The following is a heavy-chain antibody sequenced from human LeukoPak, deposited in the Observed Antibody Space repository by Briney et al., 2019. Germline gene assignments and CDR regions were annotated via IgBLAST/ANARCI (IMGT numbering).Heavy chain of an antibody. CDR3: ARHGGYSNYAGDYFTRIDV. CDR2: VYSGDSDT. V-gene: IGHV5-51*01. Sequence: GGPLQISCQGPGYRFSKFWIGWARPVPGKGLAWRGVVYSGDSDTRYNPSLPGPVTLSPDKSPRTASPRWSTLKPPDTATYYSARHGGYSNYAGDYFTRIDVWGQGSTRTVSS. CDR1: GYRFSKFW. D-gene: IGHD4-4*01. J-gene: IGHJ6*02.